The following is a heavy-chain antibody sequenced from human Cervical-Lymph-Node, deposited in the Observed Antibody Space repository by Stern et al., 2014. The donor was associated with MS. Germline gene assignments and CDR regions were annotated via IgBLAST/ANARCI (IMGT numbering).Heavy chain of an antibody. CDR3: ARDQRGITIFGVVTDYYYLGMDV. J-gene: IGHJ6*02. V-gene: IGHV1-2*02. CDR1: GYIFTGYY. Sequence: VQLVESGAEVKKPGASVKVSCKTSGYIFTGYYIHWVRQAHGQGLEWMAWISAYTGGRKYAQKCQGRVTMSRDTSISTAYVELSSLTSDDTAVYYCARDQRGITIFGVVTDYYYLGMDVWGQGTTVTVSS. CDR2: ISAYTGGR. D-gene: IGHD3-3*01.